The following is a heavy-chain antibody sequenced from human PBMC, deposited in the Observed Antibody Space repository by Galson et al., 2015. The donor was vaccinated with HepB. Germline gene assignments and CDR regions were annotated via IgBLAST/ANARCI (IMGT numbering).Heavy chain of an antibody. J-gene: IGHJ3*02. CDR2: ISYDGSNK. CDR1: GFTFSSYA. D-gene: IGHD2-2*01. Sequence: SLRLSCAASGFTFSSYAMHWVRQAPGKGLEWVAVISYDGSNKYYADSVKGRFTISRDNSKNTLYLQMNSLRAEDTAVYYCARGDRERDCSSTSCLSGAFDIWGQGTMVTVSS. CDR3: ARGDRERDCSSTSCLSGAFDI. V-gene: IGHV3-30-3*01.